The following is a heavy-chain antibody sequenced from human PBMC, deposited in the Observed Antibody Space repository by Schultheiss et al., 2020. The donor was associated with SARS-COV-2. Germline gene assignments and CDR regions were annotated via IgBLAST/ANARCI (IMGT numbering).Heavy chain of an antibody. J-gene: IGHJ4*02. CDR3: ARRPYDYLWGGFHFSPFDY. D-gene: IGHD3-16*01. Sequence: GESLKISCKGSGYSFTNYWIGWVRQMPGKGLEWMGIIYPGDSDTRYRPAFQGQVTISADKSTNTAYLQLNSLKASDTATYYCARRPYDYLWGGFHFSPFDYWGQGTPVTVSS. V-gene: IGHV5-51*01. CDR2: IYPGDSDT. CDR1: GYSFTNYW.